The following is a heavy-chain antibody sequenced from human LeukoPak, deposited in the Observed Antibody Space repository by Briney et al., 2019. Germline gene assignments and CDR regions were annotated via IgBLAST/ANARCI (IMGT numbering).Heavy chain of an antibody. V-gene: IGHV4-59*08. CDR2: IYNSGST. CDR1: RDSIRSYY. J-gene: IGHJ4*02. CDR3: ARQTYDSYFDY. Sequence: SETLSLTCIVSRDSIRSYYWSWIRQPPEKGLEWIGNIYNSGSTKYNPSLKTRVTISLDTSNNQFSLKLNSVTAADTAVYYCARQTYDSYFDYWGQGTLVTVSS. D-gene: IGHD3-3*01.